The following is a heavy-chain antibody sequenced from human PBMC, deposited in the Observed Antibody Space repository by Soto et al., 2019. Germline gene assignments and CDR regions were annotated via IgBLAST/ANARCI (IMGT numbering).Heavy chain of an antibody. CDR2: MDPKSGHT. CDR3: ARGPGWRDH. J-gene: IGHJ4*02. V-gene: IGHV1-8*01. Sequence: ASVKVSCKASGYTFTTYDISWVRQATGQGLEWMGWMDPKSGHTDYAAKFQGRVTMTRNTSISTDYMELSSLKSDDTALYYCARGPGWRDHWGQGTMVTVFS. CDR1: GYTFTTYD. D-gene: IGHD6-19*01.